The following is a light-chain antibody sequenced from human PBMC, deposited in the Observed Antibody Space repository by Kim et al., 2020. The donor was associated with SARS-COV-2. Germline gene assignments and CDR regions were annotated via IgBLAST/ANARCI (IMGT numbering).Light chain of an antibody. CDR1: IIGSKS. Sequence: PGNAAKITCGGNIIGSKSVPWYQQRAGQAPLLVIYFDRDRPAGIPERFSGSNSGNTATLTISRVEAGDEADYYCQVWDTTNDRGVFGGGTQLTVL. CDR3: QVWDTTNDRGV. V-gene: IGLV3-21*04. J-gene: IGLJ2*01. CDR2: FDR.